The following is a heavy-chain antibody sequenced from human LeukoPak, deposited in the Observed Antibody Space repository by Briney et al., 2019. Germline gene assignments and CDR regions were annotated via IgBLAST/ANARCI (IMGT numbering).Heavy chain of an antibody. Sequence: PGGSLRLSYAASGFTFSLSWMHWVGQAPGKGLEWVSSINYDARRRTYADSVKGRLTISRDNAENTLFLQMNSLRVEDSAIYSCVRGAGPGTPFDWGQGILVTVSS. D-gene: IGHD1-1*01. J-gene: IGHJ1*01. CDR2: INYDARRR. CDR3: VRGAGPGTPFD. CDR1: GFTFSLSW. V-gene: IGHV3-74*01.